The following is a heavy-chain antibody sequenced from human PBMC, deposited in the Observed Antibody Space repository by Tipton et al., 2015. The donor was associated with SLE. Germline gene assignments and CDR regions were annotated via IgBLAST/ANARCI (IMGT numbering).Heavy chain of an antibody. CDR3: ARHYCTGDGCYSAVGDS. V-gene: IGHV4-39*01. CDR1: RGFITDNRYF. J-gene: IGHJ4*02. CDR2: IYYTGKT. D-gene: IGHD2-15*01. Sequence: TLSLTCTVSRGFITDNRYFWGWIRQPPGTGLEWIGSIYYTGKTSYNPSLKSRVTISLDMSNNQFSLMLSSVTAADTAVYYCARHYCTGDGCYSAVGDSWGQGTLVIISS.